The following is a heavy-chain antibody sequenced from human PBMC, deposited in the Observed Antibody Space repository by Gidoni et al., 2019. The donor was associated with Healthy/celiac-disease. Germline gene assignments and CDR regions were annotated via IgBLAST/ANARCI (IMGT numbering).Heavy chain of an antibody. CDR2: ISSSSSYI. CDR3: ARDKAWEQQLYDY. D-gene: IGHD6-13*01. Sequence: EVQLVESGGGLVKPGGSLRLSCAASGFTFSSYSMNWVRQAPGKGLEWVSSISSSSSYIYYADSVKGRFTISRDNAKNSLYLQMNSLRAEDTAVYYCARDKAWEQQLYDYWGQGTLVTVSS. CDR1: GFTFSSYS. J-gene: IGHJ4*02. V-gene: IGHV3-21*01.